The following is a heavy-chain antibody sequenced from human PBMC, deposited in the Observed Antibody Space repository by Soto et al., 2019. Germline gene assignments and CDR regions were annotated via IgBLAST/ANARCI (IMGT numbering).Heavy chain of an antibody. CDR2: ISYDGSNK. V-gene: IGHV3-30-3*01. D-gene: IGHD5-12*01. Sequence: QVQLVESGGGVVQPGRSLRLSCAASGFTFSSYAMHWVRQAPGKGLEWVAVISYDGSNKYYADSVKGRFTISRDNSKNTLYLQMNSLRAEDTAVYYCTSGYDFRWGQGTLVTVSS. CDR3: TSGYDFR. J-gene: IGHJ4*02. CDR1: GFTFSSYA.